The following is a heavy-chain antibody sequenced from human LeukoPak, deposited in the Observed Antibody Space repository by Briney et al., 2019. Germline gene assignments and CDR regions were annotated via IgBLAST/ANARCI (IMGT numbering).Heavy chain of an antibody. J-gene: IGHJ4*02. V-gene: IGHV1-8*01. CDR3: ARGPWSYDFWSGYHFAY. Sequence: GASVKVSCKASGYTFTSYDINGVRQATGQGLEWMGWMNPNSGNTGYAQKFQGRVTMTRNTSISTAYMELSSLRSEDTAVYYCARGPWSYDFWSGYHFAYWGQGTLVTVPS. D-gene: IGHD3-3*01. CDR1: GYTFTSYD. CDR2: MNPNSGNT.